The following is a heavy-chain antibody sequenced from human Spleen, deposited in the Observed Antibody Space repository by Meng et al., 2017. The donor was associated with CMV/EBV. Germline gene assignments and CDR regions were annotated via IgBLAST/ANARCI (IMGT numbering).Heavy chain of an antibody. J-gene: IGHJ6*02. V-gene: IGHV6-1*01. CDR1: GDSVSSNSAA. Sequence: SETLSLTCAISGDSVSSNSAAWHWIRQSPSRGLEWLGRTYYRSKWFNDFAESVKSRITINPDTSKNQFSLQLNSVIPEDTAVYYCARDREGGGYNYGDYNYYYGMDVWGQGTTVTVSS. D-gene: IGHD5-18*01. CDR2: TYYRSKWFN. CDR3: ARDREGGGYNYGDYNYYYGMDV.